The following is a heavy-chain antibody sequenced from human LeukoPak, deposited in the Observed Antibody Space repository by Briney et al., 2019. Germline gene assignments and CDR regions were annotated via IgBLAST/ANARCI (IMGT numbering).Heavy chain of an antibody. D-gene: IGHD2-2*01. V-gene: IGHV3-23*01. CDR2: ISDSAGTT. J-gene: IGHJ4*02. CDR1: GFTFSSFA. CDR3: AKGSDNVVKPTAAYGLLDY. Sequence: GGSLRLSCAASGFTFSSFAMTWVRQAPGKGLELLSAISDSAGTTYYADSVKGRFTISRDNSRNRLYLQMNSLRVEDTAVYYCAKGSDNVVKPTAAYGLLDYWGQGTLVTVSS.